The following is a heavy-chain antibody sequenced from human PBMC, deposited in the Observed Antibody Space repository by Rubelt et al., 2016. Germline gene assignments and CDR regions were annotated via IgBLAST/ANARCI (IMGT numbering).Heavy chain of an antibody. CDR2: ISWNSGSI. CDR1: GFTFDDYA. D-gene: IGHD2-2*01. J-gene: IGHJ5*02. V-gene: IGHV3-9*01. CDR3: AKDIRRSSRHGGFWFDP. Sequence: EVQLVESGGGLVQPGRSLRLSCAASGFTFDDYAMHWVRQAPGQGLEWVSGISWNSGSIGYADSVKGRFTISRDNAKNSLYLQMNSLRAEDTALYYCAKDIRRSSRHGGFWFDPWGQGTLVTVSS.